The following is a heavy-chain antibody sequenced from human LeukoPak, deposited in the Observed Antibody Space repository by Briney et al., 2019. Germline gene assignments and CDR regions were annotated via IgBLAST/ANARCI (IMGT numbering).Heavy chain of an antibody. CDR2: MNPNSGNT. D-gene: IGHD4-11*01. CDR1: GYTFTSYD. J-gene: IGHJ4*02. V-gene: IGHV1-8*01. Sequence: ASVKVSCKASGYTFTSYDINWVRQATGQGLEWMGWMNPNSGNTGYAQKFQGRVTMTEDTSTDTAYMELCSLRSEDTAVYNCATVCMTTGFDYWGQGTLVTVSS. CDR3: ATVCMTTGFDY.